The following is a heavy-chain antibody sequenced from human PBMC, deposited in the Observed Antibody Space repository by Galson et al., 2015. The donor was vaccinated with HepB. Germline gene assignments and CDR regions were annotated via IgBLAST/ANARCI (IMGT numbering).Heavy chain of an antibody. CDR3: AREDSSNNFDY. CDR1: GYTFTGYY. D-gene: IGHD2-8*01. CDR2: INPNSGGT. V-gene: IGHV1-2*06. J-gene: IGHJ4*02. Sequence: SVKVSCKASGYTFTGYYIHWVRQAPGQGLEWMGRINPNSGGTNYAQRFQGRVTMTRDTSISTAYMELSRLTSDDTAVYYCAREDSSNNFDYWGQGTLVTVSS.